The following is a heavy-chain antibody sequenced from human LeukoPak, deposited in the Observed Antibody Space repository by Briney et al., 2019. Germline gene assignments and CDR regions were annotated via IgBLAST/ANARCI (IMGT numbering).Heavy chain of an antibody. CDR3: ARHEGTAVAWTDY. CDR1: GGSISSYY. J-gene: IGHJ4*02. D-gene: IGHD6-19*01. CDR2: IYYSGST. V-gene: IGHV4-59*01. Sequence: SETLSLTCTVSGGSISSYYWSWIRQPPGKGLEWIGYIYYSGSTNYNPSLKSRVTISVDTSKSQFSLKLSSVTAADTAVYYCARHEGTAVAWTDYWGQGTLVTVSS.